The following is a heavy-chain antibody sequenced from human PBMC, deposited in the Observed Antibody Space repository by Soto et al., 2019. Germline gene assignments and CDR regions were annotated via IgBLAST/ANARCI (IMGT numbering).Heavy chain of an antibody. Sequence: SETLSLTCTVSGGSISSYYWSWIRQPPGKGLEWIGYIYYSGSTNYNPSLKSRVAISVDTSKNQFSLKLSFVTAADTAVYYCARGGYSYGLAFDIWGQGTMVTVSS. J-gene: IGHJ3*02. V-gene: IGHV4-59*01. CDR3: ARGGYSYGLAFDI. CDR1: GGSISSYY. D-gene: IGHD5-18*01. CDR2: IYYSGST.